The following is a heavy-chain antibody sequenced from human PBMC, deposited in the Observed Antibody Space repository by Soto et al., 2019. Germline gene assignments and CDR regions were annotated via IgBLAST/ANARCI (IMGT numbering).Heavy chain of an antibody. V-gene: IGHV1-3*01. D-gene: IGHD6-13*01. Sequence: QVQLVQSGAEVKKPGASVKVSCKGSGYTFTSYAIHWVRQAPGQGLEWMGWINAGNGNTKYSQKFQGRVTITRDTSASTVYMARNSLRTEDTAVYYCARGDSRTWYSFDCWSQGALVTV. CDR2: INAGNGNT. J-gene: IGHJ4*02. CDR1: GYTFTSYA. CDR3: ARGDSRTWYSFDC.